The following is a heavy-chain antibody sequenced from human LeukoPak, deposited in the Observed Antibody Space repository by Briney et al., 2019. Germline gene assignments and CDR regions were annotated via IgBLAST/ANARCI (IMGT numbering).Heavy chain of an antibody. J-gene: IGHJ4*02. Sequence: YXMSWVRQAPGKGLEWVSAISGSGGSTYYADSVKGRFTISRDNSKNTVYLQMNSLRAEDTAVYYCAKTEIYYDFWSGYFYFDYWGQGTLVTVSS. D-gene: IGHD3-3*01. CDR3: AKTEIYYDFWSGYFYFDY. CDR1: YX. V-gene: IGHV3-23*01. CDR2: ISGSGGST.